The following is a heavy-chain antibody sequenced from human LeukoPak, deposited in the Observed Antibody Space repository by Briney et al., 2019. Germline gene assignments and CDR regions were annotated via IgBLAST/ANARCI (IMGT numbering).Heavy chain of an antibody. CDR3: ARDLGWYNLDY. Sequence: GGSLRLSCAASGFTFSTYTMNWVRQAPGKGLEWVSTVSDSSDVHYSDSVKGRFTISRDNARNSLYLQMNSLRGEDTAMYYCARDLGWYNLDYWGQGTLVTVSS. CDR1: GFTFSTYT. J-gene: IGHJ4*02. V-gene: IGHV3-69-1*01. D-gene: IGHD1-14*01. CDR2: VSDSSDV.